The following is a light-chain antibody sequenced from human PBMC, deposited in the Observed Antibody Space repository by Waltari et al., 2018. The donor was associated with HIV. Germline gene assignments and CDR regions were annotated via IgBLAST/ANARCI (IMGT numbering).Light chain of an antibody. CDR2: QDS. CDR1: KLGDKY. Sequence: SYELTQPPSVSVSPGQIASITCSGAKLGDKYACWYQQKPGQSPVVVIYQDSKRPSGIPERFSGANSGNTATLTISGTQAMDEADYYCQAWDSSTGVFGTGTKVTV. CDR3: QAWDSSTGV. V-gene: IGLV3-1*01. J-gene: IGLJ1*01.